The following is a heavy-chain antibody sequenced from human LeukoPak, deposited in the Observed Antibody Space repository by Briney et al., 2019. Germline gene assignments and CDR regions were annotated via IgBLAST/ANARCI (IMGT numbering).Heavy chain of an antibody. V-gene: IGHV4-34*01. Sequence: ASETLSLTCAVYGGSFSGYYWSWIRQPPGKGLEWIGEINHSGSTNYNPSLKSRVTISVDTSKNQFSLKLSSVTAADTAVYYCAGEPWSGTYYFDYWGQGTLVTVSS. CDR2: INHSGST. CDR3: AGEPWSGTYYFDY. J-gene: IGHJ4*02. CDR1: GGSFSGYY. D-gene: IGHD1-14*01.